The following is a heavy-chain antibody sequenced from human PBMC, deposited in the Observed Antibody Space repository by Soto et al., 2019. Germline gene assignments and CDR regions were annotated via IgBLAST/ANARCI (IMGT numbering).Heavy chain of an antibody. Sequence: QVQLVESGGGVVQPGRSLRLSCAASGFTFSSYAMHWVRQAPGKGLEWVAVISYDGSNKYYADSVKGRFTISRDNSKNTLYLQMNSMRAEDTAVYYCARAYYYGSGSSFEYWGQGTLVTVSS. CDR3: ARAYYYGSGSSFEY. V-gene: IGHV3-30-3*01. CDR2: ISYDGSNK. J-gene: IGHJ4*02. D-gene: IGHD3-10*01. CDR1: GFTFSSYA.